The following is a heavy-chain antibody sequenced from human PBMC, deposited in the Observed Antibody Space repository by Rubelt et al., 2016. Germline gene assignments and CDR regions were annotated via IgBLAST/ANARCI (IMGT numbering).Heavy chain of an antibody. D-gene: IGHD3-10*01. CDR1: GFTFSNYW. J-gene: IGHJ4*02. V-gene: IGHV3-7*05. Sequence: VQLVESGGGLVKRGGSLRLSCAASGFTFSNYWMTWVRQAPGTGLEWVANIKEAGSDKHYGDSVKGRFTISRDNAKKSVYLQMNSLRAEDTAVYYCARGNSAAYWGQGTLVTVSS. CDR2: IKEAGSDK. CDR3: ARGNSAAY.